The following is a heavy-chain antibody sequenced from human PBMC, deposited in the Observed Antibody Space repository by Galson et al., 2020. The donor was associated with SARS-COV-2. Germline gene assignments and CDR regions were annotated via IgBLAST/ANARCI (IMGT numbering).Heavy chain of an antibody. CDR2: INPNSGGT. CDR1: GYTFTGYY. V-gene: IGHV1-2*02. J-gene: IGHJ6*02. CDR3: ARTGLRRGSNYYYYGMDV. D-gene: IGHD5-12*01. Sequence: ASVKVSCKASGYTFTGYYMHWVRQAPGQGLEWMGWINPNSGGTNYAQKFQGRVTMTRDTSISTAYMELSRLRSDDTAVYYCARTGLRRGSNYYYYGMDVWGQGTTVTVSS.